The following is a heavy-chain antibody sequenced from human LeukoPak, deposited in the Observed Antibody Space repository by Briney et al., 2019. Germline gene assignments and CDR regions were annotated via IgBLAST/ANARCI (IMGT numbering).Heavy chain of an antibody. CDR3: ARDRDPGYNDSSGYRRVNAFDI. CDR1: GFTFSSYW. Sequence: GGSLRLSCAASGFTFSSYWMHWVRQAPGKGLVWVSRINSDGSSTSHADSVKGRFTISRDNAKNTLYLQMNSLRAEDTAVYYCARDRDPGYNDSSGYRRVNAFDIWGQGTMVTVSS. CDR2: INSDGSST. J-gene: IGHJ3*02. D-gene: IGHD3-22*01. V-gene: IGHV3-74*01.